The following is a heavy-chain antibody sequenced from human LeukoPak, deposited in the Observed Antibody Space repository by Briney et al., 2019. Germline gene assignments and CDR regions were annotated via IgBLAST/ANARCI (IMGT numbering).Heavy chain of an antibody. J-gene: IGHJ4*02. D-gene: IGHD3-16*02. CDR1: GGSFSGYY. V-gene: IGHV4-34*01. Sequence: SETLSLTCAVCGGSFSGYYWSWIRQPPGKGLEWIGEINHSGSTNYNPSLKSRVTISVDASKNQFSLKLSSVTAADTAVYYCARGLGMITFGGVIVPRGFDYWGQGTLVTVSS. CDR3: ARGLGMITFGGVIVPRGFDY. CDR2: INHSGST.